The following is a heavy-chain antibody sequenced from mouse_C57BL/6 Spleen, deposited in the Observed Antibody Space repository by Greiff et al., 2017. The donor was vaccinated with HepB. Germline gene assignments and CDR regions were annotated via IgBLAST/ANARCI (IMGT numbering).Heavy chain of an antibody. Sequence: QVHVKQSGAELVKPGASVKISCKASGYAFSSYWMNWVKQRPGKGLEWIGQIYPGDGDTNYNGKFKGKATLTADQSSSTAYMQLSSLTSEDSAVYFCARETPHYYGSSYYFDYWGQGTTLTVSS. D-gene: IGHD1-1*01. CDR3: ARETPHYYGSSYYFDY. V-gene: IGHV1-80*01. CDR1: GYAFSSYW. J-gene: IGHJ2*01. CDR2: IYPGDGDT.